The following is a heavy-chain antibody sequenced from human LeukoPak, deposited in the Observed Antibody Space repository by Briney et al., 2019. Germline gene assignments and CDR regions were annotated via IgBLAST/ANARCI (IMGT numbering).Heavy chain of an antibody. D-gene: IGHD1-26*01. V-gene: IGHV1-2*02. Sequence: VKVSCKASGYTFTGYYMHWVRQAPGQGLEWMGWINPNSGGTNYAQKFQGRVTMTRDTSISTAYMELSRLRSDDTAVYYCARDAHGVGAIWYWGQGTLVTVSS. CDR1: GYTFTGYY. CDR3: ARDAHGVGAIWY. CDR2: INPNSGGT. J-gene: IGHJ4*02.